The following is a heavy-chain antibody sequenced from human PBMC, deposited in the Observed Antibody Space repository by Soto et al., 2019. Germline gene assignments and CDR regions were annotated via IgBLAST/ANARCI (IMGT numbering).Heavy chain of an antibody. CDR2: IDPSDSQT. D-gene: IGHD3-22*01. V-gene: IGHV5-10-1*01. Sequence: GESLKISCKGSGYSFAGYWITWVRQKPGKGLEWMGRIDPSDSQTYYSPSFRGHVTISVTKSITTVFLQWSSLRASDTAMYYCARQIYDSDTGPNFQYYFDSWGPGTPVTVSS. CDR1: GYSFAGYW. CDR3: ARQIYDSDTGPNFQYYFDS. J-gene: IGHJ4*02.